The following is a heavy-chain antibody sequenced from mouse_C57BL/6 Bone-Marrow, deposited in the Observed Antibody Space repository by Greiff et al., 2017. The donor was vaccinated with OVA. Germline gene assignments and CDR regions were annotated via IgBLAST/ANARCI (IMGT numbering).Heavy chain of an antibody. J-gene: IGHJ3*01. CDR3: AREEPDAD. CDR2: IDPSDSYT. CDR1: GYTFTSYW. V-gene: IGHV1-59*01. Sequence: QVQLQQPGAELVRPGTSVKLSCKASGYTFTSYWMHWVKQRPGQGLEWIGVIDPSDSYTNYNLKFKGKATLTVDTSSSTAYMQLSSLTSEDSAVYYCAREEPDADWGQGTLVTVSA.